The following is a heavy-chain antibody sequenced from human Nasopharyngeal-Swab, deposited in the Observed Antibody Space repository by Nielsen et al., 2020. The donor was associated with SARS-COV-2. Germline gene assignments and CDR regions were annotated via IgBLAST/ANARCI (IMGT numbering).Heavy chain of an antibody. CDR2: INHSGST. Sequence: SETLSLTCAVYGGSFSGYYWSWIRQPPGKGLEWIGEINHSGSTNYNPSLKSRVTISIDTSKNQFSLKLSSVTAADTAVYYCARALWKKSYYYYMDVWGEGTTVTVSS. V-gene: IGHV4-34*01. CDR1: GGSFSGYY. J-gene: IGHJ6*03. CDR3: ARALWKKSYYYYMDV. D-gene: IGHD2/OR15-2a*01.